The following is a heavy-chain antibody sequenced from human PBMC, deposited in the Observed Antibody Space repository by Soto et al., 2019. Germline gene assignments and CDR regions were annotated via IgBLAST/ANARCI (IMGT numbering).Heavy chain of an antibody. CDR2: IYYSGST. Sequence: QLQLQESGPGLVKPSETLSLTCTVSGGSISSSSYYWGWIRQPPGKGLEWIGSIYYSGSTYYNPSLHSPVTISGDTSNNHFSLKLSSVTAADTAVYYCATQEVGGSYVYTFDPWGQGTLVTVSS. CDR1: GGSISSSSYY. CDR3: ATQEVGGSYVYTFDP. D-gene: IGHD1-26*01. V-gene: IGHV4-39*02. J-gene: IGHJ5*02.